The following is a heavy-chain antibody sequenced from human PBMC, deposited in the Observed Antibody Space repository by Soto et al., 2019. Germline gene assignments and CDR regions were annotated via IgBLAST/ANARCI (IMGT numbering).Heavy chain of an antibody. J-gene: IGHJ4*02. CDR3: ARGTISSTSCSKFDY. V-gene: IGHV1-18*01. Sequence: GASVKVSCKASGYTFTSYGISWVRQAPGQGLEWMGWISAYNGNTNYAQKLQGRVTMTTDTSTSTAYMELRSLRSDDTAVYYCARGTISSTSCSKFDYWGQGTLVTVSS. D-gene: IGHD2-2*01. CDR2: ISAYNGNT. CDR1: GYTFTSYG.